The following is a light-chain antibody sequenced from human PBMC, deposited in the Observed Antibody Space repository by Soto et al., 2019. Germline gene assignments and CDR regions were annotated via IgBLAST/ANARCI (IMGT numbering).Light chain of an antibody. V-gene: IGKV3D-15*01. J-gene: IGKJ4*01. CDR1: QSVNSGY. CDR3: QQYNSWPLT. CDR2: DIF. Sequence: EIVFTQSPGTLSLSPGERATLSFSASQSVNSGYLAWYQQKPGQAPRLVIYDIFTRATGVPTRISGSGSGTEFTLTISSLQSEDFAVYYCQQYNSWPLTFGGGTKVDIK.